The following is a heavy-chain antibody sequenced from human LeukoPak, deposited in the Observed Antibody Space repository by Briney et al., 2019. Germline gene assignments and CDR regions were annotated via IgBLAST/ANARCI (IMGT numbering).Heavy chain of an antibody. V-gene: IGHV3-30*02. D-gene: IGHD3-16*02. CDR3: AKEGTDYVWGSYRSYFDY. CDR1: GFTFSSYG. CDR2: IRYDGSNK. Sequence: QAGGSLGLSCAASGFTFSSYGMHWVRQAPGKGLEWVAFIRYDGSNKYYADSVKGRFTISRDNSKNTLYLQMNSLRAEDTAVYYCAKEGTDYVWGSYRSYFDYWGQGTLVTVSS. J-gene: IGHJ4*02.